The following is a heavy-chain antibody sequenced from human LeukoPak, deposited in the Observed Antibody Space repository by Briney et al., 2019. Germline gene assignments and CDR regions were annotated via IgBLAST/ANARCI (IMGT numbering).Heavy chain of an antibody. D-gene: IGHD1-26*01. CDR2: IKQDGSER. CDR3: AKDTVGALDY. J-gene: IGHJ4*02. Sequence: GGSLRLSCAASGFTFSTSWMAWVRQAPGEGLEWVANIKQDGSERFYVDSVKGRFTISRDNDKNSLSPQMNSLRAEDTAVYYCAKDTVGALDYWGQGTLVTVSS. V-gene: IGHV3-7*01. CDR1: GFTFSTSW.